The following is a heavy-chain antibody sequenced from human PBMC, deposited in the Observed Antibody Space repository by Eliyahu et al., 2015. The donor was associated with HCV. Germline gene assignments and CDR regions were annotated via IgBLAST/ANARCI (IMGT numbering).Heavy chain of an antibody. CDR1: GYTFTSXX. V-gene: IGHV1-8*01. CDR2: MNPNSGNT. CDR3: ARVRGLWELLPGY. J-gene: IGHJ4*02. Sequence: QVQLVQSGAXVKKPGASVKVSCKASGYTFTSXXINWVRQXXGQGLEWMGWMNPNSGNTGXAQKFQGRVTMTRNTSISTAYMELSSLRSEDTAVYYCARVRGLWELLPGYWGQGTLVTVSS. D-gene: IGHD1-26*01.